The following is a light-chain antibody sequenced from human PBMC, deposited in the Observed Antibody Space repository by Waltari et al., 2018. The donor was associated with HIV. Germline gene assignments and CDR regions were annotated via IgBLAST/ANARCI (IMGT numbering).Light chain of an antibody. CDR1: QRVGSNS. Sequence: ETVLTQSPGTLSLSPGERATLSCRASQRVGSNSLAWYQQKPGQAPRLLIYGASSRATGIPDRFSGSGSGTDFTLTISRLEPEDFAVYYCQQYGSSPLFTFGPGTKVDIK. V-gene: IGKV3-20*01. CDR3: QQYGSSPLFT. J-gene: IGKJ3*01. CDR2: GAS.